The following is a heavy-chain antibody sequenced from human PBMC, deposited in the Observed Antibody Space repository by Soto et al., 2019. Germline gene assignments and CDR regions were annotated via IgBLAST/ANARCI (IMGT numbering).Heavy chain of an antibody. J-gene: IGHJ4*02. Sequence: SETLSLTCAVYGGSFSGYYWSWIRQPPGKGLEWIGEINHSGSTNYNPSLKSRVTISVDTSKNQFSLKLSSVTAADTAVYYCARLRSIAARPFDYWGQGTLVTVSS. D-gene: IGHD6-6*01. CDR3: ARLRSIAARPFDY. V-gene: IGHV4-34*01. CDR2: INHSGST. CDR1: GGSFSGYY.